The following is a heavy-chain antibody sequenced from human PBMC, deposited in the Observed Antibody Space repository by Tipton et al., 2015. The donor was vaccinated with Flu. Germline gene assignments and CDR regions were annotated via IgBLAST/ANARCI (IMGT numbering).Heavy chain of an antibody. J-gene: IGHJ4*02. CDR3: ASLTGDDY. CDR2: ISSTGTTI. CDR1: GFTFSRYW. D-gene: IGHD7-27*01. V-gene: IGHV3-48*03. Sequence: SLRLSCVVSGFTFSRYWMNWVRQAPGKGLEWVSYISSTGTTISYADSVKGRFTISRDNAKNSLYLQMNSLRAEDTAVYYCASLTGDDYWGQGTLVTVSS.